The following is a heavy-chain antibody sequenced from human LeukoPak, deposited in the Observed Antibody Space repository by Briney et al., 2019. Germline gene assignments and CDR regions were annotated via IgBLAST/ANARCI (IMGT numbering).Heavy chain of an antibody. CDR1: GFAFTNAW. CDR2: IRSKGDGGTT. D-gene: IGHD3-22*01. CDR3: ATDYYYDRGGYNYDDY. Sequence: GGSLRLSCAPSGFAFTNAWMTWVRHSPGEGLEWVGRIRSKGDGGTTNYAEPVKGRFTISRDDSQNTVFLQMNSLQIADTAVYYCATDYYYDRGGYNYDDYWGQGTLVSVTS. V-gene: IGHV3-15*01. J-gene: IGHJ4*02.